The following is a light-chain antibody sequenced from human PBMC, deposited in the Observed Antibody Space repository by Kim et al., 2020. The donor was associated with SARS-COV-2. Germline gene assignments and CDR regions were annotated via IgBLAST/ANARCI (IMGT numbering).Light chain of an antibody. CDR1: QSVNNVN. V-gene: IGKV3-20*01. Sequence: PGDTATVSCRASQSVNNVNQLAWYQQRPGQAPRLLIYAASSRDTGIPDRFSGSGSATDFTLTISRLEPADSAVYFCQHYGTSPPTFGRGTKVDIK. CDR2: AAS. J-gene: IGKJ1*01. CDR3: QHYGTSPPT.